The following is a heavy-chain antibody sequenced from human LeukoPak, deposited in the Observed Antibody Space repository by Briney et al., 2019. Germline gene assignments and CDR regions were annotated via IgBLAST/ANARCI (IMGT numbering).Heavy chain of an antibody. J-gene: IGHJ4*02. Sequence: SVKVSCKASGFTFTSSAVQWVRQARGQRLEWIGWIVVGSGNTNYAQKFQGRVTITRDMSTSTAYMELSSLRSEDTAVYYCAAGLRITNRAITRNFDYWGQGTLVTVSS. CDR3: AAGLRITNRAITRNFDY. CDR2: IVVGSGNT. CDR1: GFTFTSSA. D-gene: IGHD3-3*01. V-gene: IGHV1-58*01.